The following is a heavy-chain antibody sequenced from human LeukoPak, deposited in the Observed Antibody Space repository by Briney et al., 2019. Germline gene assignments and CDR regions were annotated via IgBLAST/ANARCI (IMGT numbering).Heavy chain of an antibody. CDR2: ISGGGDTT. J-gene: IGHJ4*02. V-gene: IGHV3-23*01. CDR3: AILGLLDY. Sequence: GSLRLSCAASGLTFRAYGMSWVRQAPGKGLEWVSSISGGGDTTYYADSVRGRFTISRDNSKNTMYLQMNSLRAEDTAVYYCAILGLLDYWGQGTLVAVSS. CDR1: GLTFRAYG.